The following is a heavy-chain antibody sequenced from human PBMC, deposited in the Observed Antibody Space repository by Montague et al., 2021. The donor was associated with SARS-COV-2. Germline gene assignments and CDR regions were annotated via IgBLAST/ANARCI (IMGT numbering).Heavy chain of an antibody. D-gene: IGHD3-22*01. V-gene: IGHV6-1*01. Sequence: CAISGDSDSIYSAACNWIRQSPAIGLQWLVITYYMSKWYNYYALSVKSRITINPDTSKNHFSLQLNSVTPEDTAIYYCARGVYYDGSGYYSFDYWGQGTLVTVSS. CDR2: TYYMSKWYN. CDR1: GDSDSIYSAA. CDR3: ARGVYYDGSGYYSFDY. J-gene: IGHJ4*02.